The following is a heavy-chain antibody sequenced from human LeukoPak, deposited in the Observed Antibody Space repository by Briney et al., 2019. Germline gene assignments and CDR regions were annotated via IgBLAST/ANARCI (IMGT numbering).Heavy chain of an antibody. V-gene: IGHV3-15*01. D-gene: IGHD3-10*01. J-gene: IGHJ4*02. CDR3: TRFGAFGY. CDR2: IKSKTDGGTT. CDR1: GFTFCNAW. Sequence: GGSLRLSCAASGFTFCNAWMSWVRQAPGKGREWGGRIKSKTDGGTTDYAAPVKGRFTISRDDSKNTLYLQMNSLKTEDTAVYYCTRFGAFGYWGQGTLVTVSS.